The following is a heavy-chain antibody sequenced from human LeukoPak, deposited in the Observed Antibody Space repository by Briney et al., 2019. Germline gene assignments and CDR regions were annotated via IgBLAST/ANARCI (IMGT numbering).Heavy chain of an antibody. J-gene: IGHJ4*02. CDR1: GFNFSSYA. CDR2: ISWDAKNK. CDR3: ARDLHTMVRGVTIDY. Sequence: GGSLRLSCAASGFNFSSYAMSWVRQAPGKGLEWVAVISWDAKNKDYVDSVKGRFTISRDNSKNTLYLQMNSLRAEDTAVYYCARDLHTMVRGVTIDYWGQGTLVTVSS. V-gene: IGHV3-30*04. D-gene: IGHD3-10*01.